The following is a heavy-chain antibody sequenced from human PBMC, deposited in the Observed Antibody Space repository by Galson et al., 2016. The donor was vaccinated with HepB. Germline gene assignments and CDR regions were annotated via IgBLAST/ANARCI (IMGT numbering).Heavy chain of an antibody. J-gene: IGHJ4*02. V-gene: IGHV1-2*02. CDR1: GYTFTGYF. Sequence: SVKVSCKASGYTFTGYFIHWVRQAPGHELEWMGWINPNSGATKYAQKFQGGVTVSRDTSVSTAYMELSGLKIDDTAVYYCARAGVAAAVTLDYWGQGTGVIVSS. D-gene: IGHD6-25*01. CDR3: ARAGVAAAVTLDY. CDR2: INPNSGAT.